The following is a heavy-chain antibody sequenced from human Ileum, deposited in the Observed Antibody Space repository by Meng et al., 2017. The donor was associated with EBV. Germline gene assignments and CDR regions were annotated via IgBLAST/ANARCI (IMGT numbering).Heavy chain of an antibody. CDR2: VVYSGTT. D-gene: IGHD1-14*01. V-gene: IGHV4-39*01. CDR3: ARHHHSPTFDY. J-gene: IGHJ4*02. Sequence: DRCLLQPSAPLALTFTVSGRSISRSSYYWAWIRQPPGEGLEVIGSVVYSGTTYYTSSLKSRVSISVDTSKNQFSLKLSSVTAADTAVYYCARHHHSPTFDYWGQGTLVTVSS. CDR1: GRSISRSSYY.